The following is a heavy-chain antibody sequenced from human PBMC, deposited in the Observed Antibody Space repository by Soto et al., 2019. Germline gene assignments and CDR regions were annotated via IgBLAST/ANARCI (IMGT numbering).Heavy chain of an antibody. CDR3: ARTPEWGYSSGWYSDY. Sequence: QVQLVESGGGVVQPGRSLRLSCAASGFTFSSYAMHWVRQAPGKGLEWVAVISYDGSNKYYADSVKGRFTISRDNSKNTLYLQMNSLRAEDTAVYYCARTPEWGYSSGWYSDYWGQGTLVTVSS. CDR2: ISYDGSNK. CDR1: GFTFSSYA. J-gene: IGHJ4*02. D-gene: IGHD6-19*01. V-gene: IGHV3-30-3*01.